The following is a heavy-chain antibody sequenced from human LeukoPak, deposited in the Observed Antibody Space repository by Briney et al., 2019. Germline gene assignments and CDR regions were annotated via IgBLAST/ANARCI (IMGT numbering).Heavy chain of an antibody. J-gene: IGHJ3*02. D-gene: IGHD3-10*01. Sequence: GWSLRLSCAASGFTFSSYSMNWVRQAPGKGLEWVSSISSSSSYIYYADSVKGRFTISRDNAKNSLYLQMNSLRAEDTAVYYCARVKSSGSYRGGDAFDIWGQGTMVTVSS. CDR2: ISSSSSYI. CDR1: GFTFSSYS. V-gene: IGHV3-21*01. CDR3: ARVKSSGSYRGGDAFDI.